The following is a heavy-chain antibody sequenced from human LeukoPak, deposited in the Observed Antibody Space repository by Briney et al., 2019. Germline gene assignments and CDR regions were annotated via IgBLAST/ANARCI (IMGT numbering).Heavy chain of an antibody. D-gene: IGHD1-26*01. CDR2: ISYDRGNI. CDR1: GFTFSNYG. J-gene: IGHJ3*02. V-gene: IGHV3-30*18. Sequence: GGSLRLSCAASGFTFSNYGMHWFRQAPGKGLEWVAIISYDRGNIYYADSVKGRFTISRDNSKNTLYLQMNSLRAEDTAVYSCAKVGDLLDQYGGSLNAFHIWGQGTMVTVSS. CDR3: AKVGDLLDQYGGSLNAFHI.